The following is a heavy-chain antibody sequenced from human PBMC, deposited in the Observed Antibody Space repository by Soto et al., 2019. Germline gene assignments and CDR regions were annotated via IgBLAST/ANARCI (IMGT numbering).Heavy chain of an antibody. CDR2: IDDRGIYM. J-gene: IGHJ3*02. Sequence: LRLSCAASGFSLRPYTVTWVRQAPGNGLEWVSSIDDRGIYMHYADSVKGRFTISRDNSKNTLYLQMNSLRAEDTAVYYCAKLGIRYFDWAGDAFDIWGQGTMVTVSS. CDR1: GFSLRPYT. D-gene: IGHD3-9*01. V-gene: IGHV3-23*05. CDR3: AKLGIRYFDWAGDAFDI.